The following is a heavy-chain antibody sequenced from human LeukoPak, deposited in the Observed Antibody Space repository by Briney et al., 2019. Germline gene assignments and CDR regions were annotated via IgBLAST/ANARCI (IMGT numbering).Heavy chain of an antibody. CDR2: IYHSGST. CDR1: GYSISSGYY. Sequence: SETLSLTRTVSGYSISSGYYWGWIRQPPGKGLEWIGSIYHSGSTYYNPSLKSRVTISVDTSKNQFSLKLSSVTAADTAVYYCARGGSGSYYNPSFGDYWGQGTLVTVSS. D-gene: IGHD3-10*01. CDR3: ARGGSGSYYNPSFGDY. J-gene: IGHJ4*02. V-gene: IGHV4-38-2*02.